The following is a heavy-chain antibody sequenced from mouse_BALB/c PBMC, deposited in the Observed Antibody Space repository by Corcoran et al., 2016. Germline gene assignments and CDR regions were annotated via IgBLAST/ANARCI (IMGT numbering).Heavy chain of an antibody. CDR2: IDPENGNT. CDR1: GFNIKDYY. V-gene: IGHV14-1*02. CDR3: ARGRGRLAY. Sequence: EVQLQQSGAELVRPGALVKLSCKASGFNIKDYYMHWVKQRPEQGLEWIGWIDPENGNTIYDPKFQGKASITADTSSNTAYLQLSSLTSEDTAVYYCARGRGRLAYWGQGTLVTVSA. J-gene: IGHJ3*01.